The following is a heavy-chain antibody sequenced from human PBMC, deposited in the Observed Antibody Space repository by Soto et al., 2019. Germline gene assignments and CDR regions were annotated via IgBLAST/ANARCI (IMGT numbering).Heavy chain of an antibody. D-gene: IGHD3-22*01. CDR1: GSSISSYY. CDR2: LYHSGST. CDR3: ARAHSSGYYFDY. Sequence: SETLSLSCTVSGSSISSYYWNWIRQPPGKGLEWIGYLYHSGSTNYNPSLKSRVTISVDTSKNHFSLRLSSVTAADTAVYYCARAHSSGYYFDYWGQGTPVTVSS. V-gene: IGHV4-59*01. J-gene: IGHJ4*02.